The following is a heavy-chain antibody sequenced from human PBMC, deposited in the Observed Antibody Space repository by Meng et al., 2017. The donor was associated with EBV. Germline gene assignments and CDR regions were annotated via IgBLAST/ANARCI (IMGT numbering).Heavy chain of an antibody. D-gene: IGHD3-16*02. Sequence: QVQLVQSGTEVKKPGSSVKVSCKASGYTFTSYGISWVRQAPGQGLGWMGWFSAYNGNTNYAQKLQGRVTMTTDTSTSTAYMELRSLRSDDTAVYYCARVRTFGGVIPPDYWGQGTLVTVSS. CDR1: GYTFTSYG. J-gene: IGHJ4*02. V-gene: IGHV1-18*01. CDR3: ARVRTFGGVIPPDY. CDR2: FSAYNGNT.